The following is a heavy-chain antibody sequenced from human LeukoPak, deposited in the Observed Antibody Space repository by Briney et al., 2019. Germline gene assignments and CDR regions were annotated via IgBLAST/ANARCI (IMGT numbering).Heavy chain of an antibody. CDR2: INHSGST. Sequence: SETLSLTCAVYGGSFSGYYWSWIRQPPGKGLEWIGEINHSGSTNYNPSLKSRVTISVDTSKNQFSLKLSSVTAADTAVYYCATNSGGSSDYWGQGTLVTVSS. D-gene: IGHD2-15*01. CDR3: ATNSGGSSDY. V-gene: IGHV4-34*01. CDR1: GGSFSGYY. J-gene: IGHJ4*02.